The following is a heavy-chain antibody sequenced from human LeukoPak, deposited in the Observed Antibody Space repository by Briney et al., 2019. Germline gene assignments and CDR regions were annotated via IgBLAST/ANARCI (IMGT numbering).Heavy chain of an antibody. CDR1: GGSISSYY. CDR3: ARDQGRGSSAVWYYYYYMDA. Sequence: PSETLSLTCTVSGGSISSYYWSWIRQPPGKGLEWIGYIYYSGSTNYNPSLKSRVTISVDTSKNQFSLKLSSVTAADTAVYYCARDQGRGSSAVWYYYYYMDAWGKGTTVTISS. V-gene: IGHV4-59*12. J-gene: IGHJ6*03. D-gene: IGHD6-13*01. CDR2: IYYSGST.